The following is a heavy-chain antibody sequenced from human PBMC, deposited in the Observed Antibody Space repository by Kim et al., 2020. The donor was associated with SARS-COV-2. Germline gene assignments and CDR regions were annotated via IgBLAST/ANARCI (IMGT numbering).Heavy chain of an antibody. CDR1: GGSISSSSYY. CDR2: IYYSGST. D-gene: IGHD1-1*01. CDR3: ARHGTGFDY. Sequence: SETLSLTCTVSGGSISSSSYYWGWIRQPPGKGLEWIGSIYYSGSTYYNPSLKSRVTISVDTSKNQFSLKLSSVTAADTAVYYCARHGTGFDYWGQGTLVTVSS. J-gene: IGHJ4*02. V-gene: IGHV4-39*01.